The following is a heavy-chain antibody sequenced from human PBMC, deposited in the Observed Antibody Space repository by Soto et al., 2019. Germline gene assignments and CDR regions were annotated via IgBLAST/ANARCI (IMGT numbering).Heavy chain of an antibody. J-gene: IGHJ4*02. V-gene: IGHV3-21*01. CDR3: ATRYCSGGSCYSDY. CDR1: GFTFSSYS. CDR2: ISSSSSYI. D-gene: IGHD2-15*01. Sequence: GGSLRLSCAASGFTFSSYSMNWVRQAPGKGLEWVSSISSSSSYIYYADSVKGRFTISRDNAKNSLYLQMNSLRAEDTAVYYCATRYCSGGSCYSDYWGQGTLVTVSS.